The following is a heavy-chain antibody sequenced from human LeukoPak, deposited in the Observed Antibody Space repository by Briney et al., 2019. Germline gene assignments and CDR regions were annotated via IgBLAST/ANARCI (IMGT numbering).Heavy chain of an antibody. Sequence: QSGGSLRLSCAASGFTFNNYWMTWVRLAPGKGLEWVANIKQDGSETYYVDSVKGRFTISRDNAKNSLYLQMNSLRAEDTSVYYCARAAYSSTWYSRYFDLWGRGTLVTVSS. CDR3: ARAAYSSTWYSRYFDL. J-gene: IGHJ2*01. V-gene: IGHV3-7*01. CDR1: GFTFNNYW. CDR2: IKQDGSET. D-gene: IGHD6-13*01.